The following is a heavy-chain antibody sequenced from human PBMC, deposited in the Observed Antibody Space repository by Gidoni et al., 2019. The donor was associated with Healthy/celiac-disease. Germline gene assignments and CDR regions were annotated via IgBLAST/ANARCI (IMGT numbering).Heavy chain of an antibody. CDR3: ARDKEGDTYDSSGSHDY. Sequence: EVQLVESGGGLVKPGGSLRLSCAASGFTFSRYSMNWVRQAPGKGLEWVSSITSSSSYIYYADSVKGRFTISSDNSKNSLYLQMNSLRAEDTAVYYCARDKEGDTYDSSGSHDYWGQGTLVTVSS. D-gene: IGHD3-22*01. CDR1: GFTFSRYS. J-gene: IGHJ4*02. V-gene: IGHV3-21*01. CDR2: ITSSSSYI.